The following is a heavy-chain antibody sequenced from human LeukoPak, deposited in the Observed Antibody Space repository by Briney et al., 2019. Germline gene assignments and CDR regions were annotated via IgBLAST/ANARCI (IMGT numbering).Heavy chain of an antibody. J-gene: IGHJ4*02. CDR2: ISGSGGST. D-gene: IGHD6-19*01. CDR1: GFTFSSYG. CDR3: ARGPGLAVTGTD. Sequence: GGSLRLSCAASGFTFSSYGMRWVRQPPGEGLEWVSAISGSGGSTYYADSVRGRFTISRDNSKNPLYLQMNSLRAEDTAVYYCARGPGLAVTGTDWGQGTLVTVSS. V-gene: IGHV3-23*01.